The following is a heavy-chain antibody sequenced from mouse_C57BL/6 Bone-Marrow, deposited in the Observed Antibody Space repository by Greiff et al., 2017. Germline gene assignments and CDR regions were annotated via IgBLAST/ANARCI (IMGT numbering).Heavy chain of an antibody. Sequence: QVQLQQSGAELVKPGASLKLSCKATGYTFTGYWIEWVKQRPGHGLEWIGEILPGSGSTNYNEKFKGKATFTADTSSNTAYMQLSSLTSEDTAIYYCARGSNDGWFAYWGQGTLVTVSA. D-gene: IGHD2-12*01. J-gene: IGHJ3*01. V-gene: IGHV1-9*01. CDR2: ILPGSGST. CDR1: GYTFTGYW. CDR3: ARGSNDGWFAY.